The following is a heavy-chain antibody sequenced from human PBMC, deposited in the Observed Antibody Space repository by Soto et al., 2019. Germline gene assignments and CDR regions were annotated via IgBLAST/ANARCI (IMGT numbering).Heavy chain of an antibody. CDR2: ITPNSGGT. Sequence: ASVKVSCAASGYTFTGYYMHWVRQAPGQGLEWMGWITPNSGGTNYAQKFQGRVTMTRDTSISTAYMELSRLRSDDTAVYYCARVLSSSYNTLDYWGQGTLVTVSS. CDR1: GYTFTGYY. CDR3: ARVLSSSYNTLDY. D-gene: IGHD6-6*01. V-gene: IGHV1-2*02. J-gene: IGHJ4*02.